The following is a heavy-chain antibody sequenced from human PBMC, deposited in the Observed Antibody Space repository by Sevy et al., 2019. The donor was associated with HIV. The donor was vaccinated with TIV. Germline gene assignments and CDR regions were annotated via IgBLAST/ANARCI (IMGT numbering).Heavy chain of an antibody. Sequence: ASVKVSCKTSGYTFTSYGISWVRQAPGQGPEWVGGISAYNGKTSYAQTFQERVTVTTDSSTRTAYMELRSLRSDDTAVYYCATAAYGSGRELDNWGQGTLVTVSS. D-gene: IGHD3-10*01. J-gene: IGHJ4*02. V-gene: IGHV1-18*01. CDR3: ATAAYGSGRELDN. CDR1: GYTFTSYG. CDR2: ISAYNGKT.